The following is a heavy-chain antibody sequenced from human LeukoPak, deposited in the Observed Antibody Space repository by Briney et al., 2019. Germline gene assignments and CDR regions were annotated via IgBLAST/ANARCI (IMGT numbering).Heavy chain of an antibody. CDR2: INNDGSST. CDR1: GFTFSSYW. V-gene: IGHV3-74*01. D-gene: IGHD3-10*01. J-gene: IGHJ4*02. Sequence: GGSLRLSCAVSGFTFSSYWMHWVRQAPGKGLEWVSRINNDGSSTVYADSVRGRFTISRDNAKNTLYLQMNSLRAEDTAVYYCASTSASGWGQGTLVTVSS. CDR3: ASTSASG.